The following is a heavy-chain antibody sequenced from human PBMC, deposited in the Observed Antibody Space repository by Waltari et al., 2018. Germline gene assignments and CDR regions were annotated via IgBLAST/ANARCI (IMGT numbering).Heavy chain of an antibody. Sequence: EVQLVQSGAEVKKPGESLKISCKGSGYSFTSYWIGWVRQMPGKGLEWVGTIYPGDTDNRYSPSFQCQVTISDDKSISTAYLQWSSLKASDTAMYYCARHERFDWLSTYYFDYWGQGTLVTVSS. V-gene: IGHV5-51*01. CDR3: ARHERFDWLSTYYFDY. J-gene: IGHJ4*02. CDR1: GYSFTSYW. D-gene: IGHD3-9*01. CDR2: IYPGDTDN.